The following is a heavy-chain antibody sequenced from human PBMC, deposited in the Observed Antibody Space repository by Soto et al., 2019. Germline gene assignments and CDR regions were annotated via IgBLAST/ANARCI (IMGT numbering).Heavy chain of an antibody. V-gene: IGHV3-23*01. CDR2: VSGSGDRT. Sequence: EVQLLESGGGLVQPGGSLRLSCAASGFTFSNYALTWVRQAPGRGLEWVSEVSGSGDRTYYADSVKGRFTISRDNSKNPLYLQMNSLGAEETAVYYCARGWLSGWFGGYDSWGQGTLVIVSS. D-gene: IGHD6-19*01. J-gene: IGHJ4*02. CDR1: GFTFSNYA. CDR3: ARGWLSGWFGGYDS.